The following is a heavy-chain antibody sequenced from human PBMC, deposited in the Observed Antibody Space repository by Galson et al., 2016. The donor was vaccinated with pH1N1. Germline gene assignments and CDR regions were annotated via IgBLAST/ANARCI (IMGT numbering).Heavy chain of an antibody. CDR1: GYTFPELS. D-gene: IGHD2-2*01. V-gene: IGHV1-24*01. Sequence: GYTFPELSINWVRQAPGKGLEWMGGFDPEAGETTYAQEFQGRITMTEDTSTDTAYMELRDLRSADTAVYFCATGYRCTNTNCYGYYYYYMGVWGKGTTVTVSS. J-gene: IGHJ6*03. CDR3: ATGYRCTNTNCYGYYYYYMGV. CDR2: FDPEAGET.